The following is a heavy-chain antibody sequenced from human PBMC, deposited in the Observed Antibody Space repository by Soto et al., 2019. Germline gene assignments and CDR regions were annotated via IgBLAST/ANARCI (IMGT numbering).Heavy chain of an antibody. CDR3: AREGEGIPAHRY. V-gene: IGHV1-69*06. J-gene: IGHJ4*02. CDR2: IVPILGAG. CDR1: GDTFTTYT. Sequence: QVQLVQSGAEVKKPGSLVKVSCKASGDTFTTYTINWVRQAPGQGLEWMGGIVPILGAGNYAQKFQGRVTITADRSTTTAYLDLSSLRSDDTAVYYCAREGEGIPAHRYWGQGTLVTVSS. D-gene: IGHD3-16*01.